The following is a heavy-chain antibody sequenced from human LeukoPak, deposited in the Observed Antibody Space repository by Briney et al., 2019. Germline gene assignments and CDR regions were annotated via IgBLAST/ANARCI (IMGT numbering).Heavy chain of an antibody. D-gene: IGHD4-11*01. Sequence: GGSLRLSCAASGFTFSSYAMRWVRQAPGKGLEWVSYIIGSGDTTYYPDSVKGRLTISRDNSKNTLYLQINSLRAEDTAVYYCADSNYWYPVDYWGQGTLVTVSS. V-gene: IGHV3-23*01. J-gene: IGHJ4*02. CDR1: GFTFSSYA. CDR2: IIGSGDTT. CDR3: ADSNYWYPVDY.